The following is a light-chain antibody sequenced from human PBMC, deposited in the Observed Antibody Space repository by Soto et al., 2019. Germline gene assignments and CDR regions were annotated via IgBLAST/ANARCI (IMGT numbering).Light chain of an antibody. V-gene: IGKV3-20*01. CDR3: HQYGSSALYT. CDR2: GAS. CDR1: QSVSSSY. Sequence: EIVLTQSPGTLSLSPGERATLSCRASQSVSSSYLAWYQQKPGQAPRLLIYGASGRATGIPDRFSGSGSGTDFTLIISSMEPEDFAVYYCHQYGSSALYTFGQGNKLEIK. J-gene: IGKJ2*01.